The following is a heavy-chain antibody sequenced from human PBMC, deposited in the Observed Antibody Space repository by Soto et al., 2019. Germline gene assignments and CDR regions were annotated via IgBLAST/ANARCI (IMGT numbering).Heavy chain of an antibody. CDR1: GGSIGGSNYF. CDR2: IYSSGST. J-gene: IGHJ5*02. D-gene: IGHD3-10*01. Sequence: SETLSLTCTVSGGSIGGSNYFWGWIRQSPGTGLEWLGTIYSSGSTYYNPSLKSRITMSLDTSKNQFSLQLKSVTPEDTAVYYCVRDRYSSSGRFDPWGQGTPVTVPQ. V-gene: IGHV4-39*02. CDR3: VRDRYSSSGRFDP.